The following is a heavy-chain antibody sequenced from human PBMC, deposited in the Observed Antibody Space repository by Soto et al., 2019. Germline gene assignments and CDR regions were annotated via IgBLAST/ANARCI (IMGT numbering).Heavy chain of an antibody. V-gene: IGHV3-53*01. CDR2: IWSAGLT. J-gene: IGHJ5*02. CDR3: ARELPPDL. CDR1: GFTDSSKY. Sequence: GSLRLSCAASGFTDSSKYMNWVRQAPGKGLEWVSIIWSAGLTYYADSVRGRFTISRDISKNILFLQMNNLRAEDSAIYYCARELPPDLWGQGTLVTVSS. D-gene: IGHD2-15*01.